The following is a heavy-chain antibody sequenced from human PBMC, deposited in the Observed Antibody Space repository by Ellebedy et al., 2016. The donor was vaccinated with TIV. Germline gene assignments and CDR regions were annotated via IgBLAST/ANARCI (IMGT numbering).Heavy chain of an antibody. D-gene: IGHD3-16*01. V-gene: IGHV4-39*07. CDR3: ARDLGEDRDY. CDR2: IYYSGST. CDR1: GGSISNSGYY. Sequence: MPSETLSLTCTVSGGSISNSGYYWGWTRQPPGKGLEWIGSIYYSGSTYYNPSLKSRVTISVDTSKNQFSLRLSSVTAADTAVYYCARDLGEDRDYWGQGTLVTVSS. J-gene: IGHJ4*02.